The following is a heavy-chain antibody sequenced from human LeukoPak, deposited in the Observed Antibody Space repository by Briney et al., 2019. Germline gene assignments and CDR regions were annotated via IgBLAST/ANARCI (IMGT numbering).Heavy chain of an antibody. D-gene: IGHD3-22*01. CDR2: IYTSGST. CDR3: ARDSSGYYYIY. Sequence: SETLSLTCTVSGGSISSGSYYWSWIRQPAGKGLEWIGRIYTSGSTNYNPSLKSRVTISVDTSKNQFSLKLSSVTAADTAVYYCARDSSGYYYIYWGQGTLVTVSS. CDR1: GGSISSGSYY. J-gene: IGHJ4*02. V-gene: IGHV4-61*02.